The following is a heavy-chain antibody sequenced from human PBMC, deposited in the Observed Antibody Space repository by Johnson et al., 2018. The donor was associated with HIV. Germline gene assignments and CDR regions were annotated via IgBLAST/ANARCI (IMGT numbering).Heavy chain of an antibody. Sequence: VQLVESGGGLVQPGGSLRLSCAASGFTFDDYAMHWVRQAPGKGLEWVSLISWDGGSTYYADSVKGRFTISRDTSKNSLYLQMNSLRAEDTALYYCAKDEGSSGWFDAFDIWGQGTMVTVSS. D-gene: IGHD6-19*01. V-gene: IGHV3-43D*03. CDR3: AKDEGSSGWFDAFDI. CDR1: GFTFDDYA. CDR2: ISWDGGST. J-gene: IGHJ3*02.